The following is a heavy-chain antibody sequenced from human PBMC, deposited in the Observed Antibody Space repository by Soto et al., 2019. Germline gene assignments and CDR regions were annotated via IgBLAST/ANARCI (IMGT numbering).Heavy chain of an antibody. Sequence: ASETLSLTCAVSSGSISSSNRRSWVRQPPGKGLEWIGEIYHSGSTNYNPSLKSRVTISVDKSKNQFSLKLSSVTAADTAVYYCARGITYYYGSGSYYYYYMDVWGKGTTVTVSS. J-gene: IGHJ6*03. D-gene: IGHD3-10*01. CDR3: ARGITYYYGSGSYYYYYMDV. CDR2: IYHSGST. V-gene: IGHV4-4*02. CDR1: SGSISSSNR.